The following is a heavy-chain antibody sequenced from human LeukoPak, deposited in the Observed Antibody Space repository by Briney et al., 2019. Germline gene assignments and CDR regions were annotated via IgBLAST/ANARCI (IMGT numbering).Heavy chain of an antibody. D-gene: IGHD2-15*01. J-gene: IGHJ6*03. CDR2: INSDGSNT. CDR1: GFTFSNYW. V-gene: IGHV3-74*01. CDR3: AKDPTRHYMDV. Sequence: GGSLRLSCAASGFTFSNYWMHWVRQAPGKGLVWVSRINSDGSNTNYADSVKGRFTISRDNAKNTLYLQMNSLRAEDTAVYYCAKDPTRHYMDVWGKGTTVTISS.